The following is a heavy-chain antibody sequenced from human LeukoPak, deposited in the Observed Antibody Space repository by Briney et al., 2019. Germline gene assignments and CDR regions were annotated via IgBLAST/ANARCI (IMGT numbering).Heavy chain of an antibody. V-gene: IGHV3-30*04. CDR2: ISYDGSNK. CDR1: GFTFSSYA. D-gene: IGHD2-15*01. Sequence: QPGGSLRLSCAASGFTFSSYAMHWVRQAPGKGLEWVAVISYDGSNKYYADSVKGRFTISRDNSKNTLYLQMNSLRAEDTAVYYCARRGRYCSGGSCFIGLFDPWGQGTLVTVSS. CDR3: ARRGRYCSGGSCFIGLFDP. J-gene: IGHJ5*02.